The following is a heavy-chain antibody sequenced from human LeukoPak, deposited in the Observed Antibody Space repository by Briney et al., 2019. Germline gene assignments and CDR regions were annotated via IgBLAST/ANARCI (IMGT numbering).Heavy chain of an antibody. V-gene: IGHV4-59*01. Sequence: PSETLSLTCTVSSDSISSYYWSWIRQPPGKGLEWIGYINYSGSTNYNSSLKSRVTISVDTSKNQFPLKLSSVTAADTAVYYCARGIVVVPAARPDAFDIWGQGTMVTVSS. CDR3: ARGIVVVPAARPDAFDI. CDR2: INYSGST. D-gene: IGHD2-2*01. J-gene: IGHJ3*02. CDR1: SDSISSYY.